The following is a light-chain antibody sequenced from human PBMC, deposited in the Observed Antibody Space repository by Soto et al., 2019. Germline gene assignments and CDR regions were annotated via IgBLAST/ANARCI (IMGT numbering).Light chain of an antibody. CDR1: QSVSSNY. CDR3: QQDGSSPMT. CDR2: GAS. V-gene: IGKV3-20*01. Sequence: EIVLTQSPGTLSLSPGERATLSCRASQSVSSNYLAWYQQKPGQAPRLLIYGASSRATGIPDRFSGSGSGTDFTLSFSRLEPEDFAVYSCQQDGSSPMTFGQGTRLEIK. J-gene: IGKJ5*01.